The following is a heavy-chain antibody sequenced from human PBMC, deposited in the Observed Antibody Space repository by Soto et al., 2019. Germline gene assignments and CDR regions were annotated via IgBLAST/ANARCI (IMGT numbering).Heavy chain of an antibody. CDR2: IWYNGNNR. J-gene: IGHJ6*03. CDR3: ARDPAPAARFFYHMDV. Sequence: QVQPVESGGGVVQPGRSLRLSCAASGFSFSRNGMHWVRQAPGKGLEWVAVIWYNGNNRYYAESVKGRFTISRDNSKDTLYLEMSGLRVEDTAVYYCARDPAPAARFFYHMDVWGKGTMVTVSS. D-gene: IGHD2-2*01. CDR1: GFSFSRNG. V-gene: IGHV3-33*01.